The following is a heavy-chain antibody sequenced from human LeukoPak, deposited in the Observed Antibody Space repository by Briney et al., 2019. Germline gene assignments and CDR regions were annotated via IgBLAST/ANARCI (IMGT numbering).Heavy chain of an antibody. J-gene: IGHJ4*02. V-gene: IGHV3-9*01. CDR3: AKGRLITVTSGWDFDY. D-gene: IGHD4-17*01. CDR2: ISWNSGSI. Sequence: GGSLRLSCAASGFTFDDYAMHWVRQAPGKGLEWVSGISWNSGSIGYADSVKGRFTISRDNAKNSLYLQMNSLRAEDTALYYCAKGRLITVTSGWDFDYWGQGTLVTVSS. CDR1: GFTFDDYA.